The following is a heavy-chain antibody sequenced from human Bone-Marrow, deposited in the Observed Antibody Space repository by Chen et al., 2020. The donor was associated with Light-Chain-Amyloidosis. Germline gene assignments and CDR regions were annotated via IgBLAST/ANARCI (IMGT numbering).Heavy chain of an antibody. CDR1: GYTFPNSW. CDR3: ARRRDGYNFDY. Sequence: EVQLEQSGPEVKKPGESLKISCKGSGYTFPNSWIGWVRQMPGKGLEWLGVISPDDSDARYSPSFEGQVTISADKSITTAYLQWMSLKASDTAMYYCARRRDGYNFDYWGQGTLVTVSS. CDR2: ISPDDSDA. D-gene: IGHD5-12*01. J-gene: IGHJ4*02. V-gene: IGHV5-51*01.